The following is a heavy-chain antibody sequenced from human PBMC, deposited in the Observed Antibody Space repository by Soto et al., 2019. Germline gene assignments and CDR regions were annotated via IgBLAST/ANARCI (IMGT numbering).Heavy chain of an antibody. D-gene: IGHD5-12*01. V-gene: IGHV1-69*06. J-gene: IGHJ4*02. CDR2: IIPLYGTA. CDR1: GGTFSSFG. Sequence: QVQLVQSGAEVKKPGSSVKVSCKASGGTFSSFGFNWVRQAPGQGLEWMGGIIPLYGTANHAQRFQGRVTISAVKSTSTVYMELISLRSEDTAIYYCARDRSMDGYNSRSFDYWGQGTLVTVSS. CDR3: ARDRSMDGYNSRSFDY.